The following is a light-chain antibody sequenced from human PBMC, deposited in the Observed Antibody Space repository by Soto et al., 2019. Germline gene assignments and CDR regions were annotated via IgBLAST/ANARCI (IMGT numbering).Light chain of an antibody. CDR1: QSISRY. CDR2: GAS. CDR3: QQSYSTPPWT. Sequence: DIQMTQSPSSLSASVGDRVTITCRASQSISRYLNWYQQKPGKAPKILIYGASSLQSGVPSRFRGSGSGTDFTLTISGLQPEDFANYYCQQSYSTPPWTFGQGTKVDIK. V-gene: IGKV1-39*01. J-gene: IGKJ1*01.